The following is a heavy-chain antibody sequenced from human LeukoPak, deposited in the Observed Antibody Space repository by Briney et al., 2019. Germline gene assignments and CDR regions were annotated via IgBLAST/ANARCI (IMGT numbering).Heavy chain of an antibody. CDR3: AKPGYYDFWSGYPHFDY. CDR2: ISSSGGST. V-gene: IGHV3-23*01. J-gene: IGHJ4*02. CDR1: GFTFSSYA. D-gene: IGHD3-3*01. Sequence: GGSLRLSCAASGFTFSSYAMSWVRQAPGNGLEWVSAISSSGGSTYYADSVKGRFTISRDNSKNTLYLQMNSLRAEDTAVYYCAKPGYYDFWSGYPHFDYWGQGTLVTVSS.